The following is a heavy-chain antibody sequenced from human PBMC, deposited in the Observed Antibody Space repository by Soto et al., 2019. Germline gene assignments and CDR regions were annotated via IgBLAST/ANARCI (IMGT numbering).Heavy chain of an antibody. CDR1: GYTFTSYG. CDR2: ISAYNGNT. D-gene: IGHD6-13*01. V-gene: IGHV1-18*01. CDR3: ARDHPLIDPLAAAGAEY. Sequence: QVQLVQSGAEVKKPGASVKVSCKASGYTFTSYGISWVRQAPGQGLEWMGWISAYNGNTNYAQKLQGRVTMTTDTSTCTEYMELMSLRSDDTAVYYCARDHPLIDPLAAAGAEYWGQGAMVTVSS. J-gene: IGHJ4*02.